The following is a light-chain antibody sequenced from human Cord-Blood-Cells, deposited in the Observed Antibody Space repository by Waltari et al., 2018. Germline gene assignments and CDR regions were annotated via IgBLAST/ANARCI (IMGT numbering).Light chain of an antibody. Sequence: SYALTQPPSVSVSPGQTASITCSGDNLVDKYACWYQQKPGQSHVLVIYQDSKRPSGIPERFSGSNSGNTATLTISGTQAMDEADYYCQAWDSSTYVFGPGTKVTVL. J-gene: IGLJ1*01. V-gene: IGLV3-1*01. CDR2: QDS. CDR1: NLVDKY. CDR3: QAWDSSTYV.